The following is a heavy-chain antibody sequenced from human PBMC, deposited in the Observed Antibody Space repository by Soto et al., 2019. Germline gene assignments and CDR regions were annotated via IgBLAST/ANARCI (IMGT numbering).Heavy chain of an antibody. J-gene: IGHJ4*02. Sequence: EVQLLESGGGLVQPGGSLRLSCAASGFTFSSYAMSWVRQAPGKGLEWVSAISGSGGSTYYADSVKGRFTISRDNSKNTLYLQMNSLRAEDTAVYYCANHPYYYDSSGYYYHDYWGQGTLVTVSS. CDR3: ANHPYYYDSSGYYYHDY. CDR2: ISGSGGST. D-gene: IGHD3-22*01. CDR1: GFTFSSYA. V-gene: IGHV3-23*01.